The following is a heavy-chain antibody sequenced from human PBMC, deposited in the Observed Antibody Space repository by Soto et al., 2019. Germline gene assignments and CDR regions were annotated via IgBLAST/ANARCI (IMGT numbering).Heavy chain of an antibody. D-gene: IGHD5-18*01. CDR3: ARLPAMVTGRGFDY. Sequence: PSETLSLTCAVYGGSFSGYYWSWIRQPPGKGLEWIGEINHSGSTNYNPSLKSRVTISVDTSKNQFSLKLSSVTAADTAVYYCARLPAMVTGRGFDYWGQGTLVTVSS. CDR1: GGSFSGYY. CDR2: INHSGST. V-gene: IGHV4-34*01. J-gene: IGHJ4*02.